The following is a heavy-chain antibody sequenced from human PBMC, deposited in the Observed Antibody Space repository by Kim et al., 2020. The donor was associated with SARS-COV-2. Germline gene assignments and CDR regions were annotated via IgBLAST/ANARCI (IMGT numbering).Heavy chain of an antibody. CDR2: I. D-gene: IGHD6-6*01. CDR3: ARESSSSSSFDY. Sequence: IYYADSVKGRFTISNDKAKNSLFLQMSGLRVEDTAIYYCARESSSSSSFDYWGQGTLVTVSS. V-gene: IGHV3-11*01. J-gene: IGHJ4*02.